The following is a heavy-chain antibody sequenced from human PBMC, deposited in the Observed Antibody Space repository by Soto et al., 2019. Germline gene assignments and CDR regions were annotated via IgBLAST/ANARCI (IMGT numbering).Heavy chain of an antibody. D-gene: IGHD3-3*01. V-gene: IGHV2-70*11. Sequence: SGPTLVNPTQPLTLTCTFSGFSLSTSGMCVSWIRQPPGKALEWLARIDWDDDKYYSTSLKTRLTISKDTSKNQVVLTMTNMYXXXXXXXXXARMGSNYDFWSGPQYYFDYWGQGTPVTVSS. CDR3: ARMGSNYDFWSGPQYYFDY. J-gene: IGHJ4*02. CDR1: GFSLSTSGMC. CDR2: IDWDDDK.